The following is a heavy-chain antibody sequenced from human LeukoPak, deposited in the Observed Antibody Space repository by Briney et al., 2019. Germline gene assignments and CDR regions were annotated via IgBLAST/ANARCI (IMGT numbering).Heavy chain of an antibody. J-gene: IGHJ4*02. CDR2: LSGSGGST. D-gene: IGHD1-26*01. CDR3: AKAKSGSYSPFDY. Sequence: GGSLRLSCEASGFTFSNYAMSWVRQGPGKGLEWVSGLSGSGGSTYYADSVKGRFTISRDNSWNTLYLQMNSLRAEDTAVYYCAKAKSGSYSPFDYWGQGTLVTVSS. V-gene: IGHV3-23*01. CDR1: GFTFSNYA.